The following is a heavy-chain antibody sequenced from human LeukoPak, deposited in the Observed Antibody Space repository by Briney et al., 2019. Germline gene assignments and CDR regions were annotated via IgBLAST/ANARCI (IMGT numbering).Heavy chain of an antibody. V-gene: IGHV4-59*01. CDR1: RGSISNYY. Sequence: RSSETLSLTCTVSRGSISNYYWSWIRQPPGKGLEWIGYIYYNGNTNYNPSLRSRVTISVDTSKNQFSLKLNSVTAADTAVYYCAAARGAASTPFDYWGQGTLVTVSS. CDR2: IYYNGNT. D-gene: IGHD6-13*01. CDR3: AAARGAASTPFDY. J-gene: IGHJ4*02.